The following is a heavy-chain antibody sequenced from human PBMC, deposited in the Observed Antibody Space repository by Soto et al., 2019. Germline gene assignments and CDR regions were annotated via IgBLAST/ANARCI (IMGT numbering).Heavy chain of an antibody. CDR3: ARGRAVTMFSSYYYYMDV. V-gene: IGHV4-34*01. D-gene: IGHD4-17*01. J-gene: IGHJ6*03. CDR2: INHSGST. Sequence: SETLSLTCAVYGGSFSGYYWSWLRQPPGKGLEWMGEINHSGSTNYNPALKSRVTISVDTSKNQFSLKLSSVTAADTAVYYCARGRAVTMFSSYYYYMDVWGKGTTVTVSS. CDR1: GGSFSGYY.